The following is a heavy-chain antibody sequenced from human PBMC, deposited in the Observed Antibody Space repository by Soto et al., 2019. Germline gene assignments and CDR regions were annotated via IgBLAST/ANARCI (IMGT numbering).Heavy chain of an antibody. CDR3: ARYWAPDLCSYRMDV. CDR1: GFTVSSNY. V-gene: IGHV3-66*01. D-gene: IGHD2-15*01. CDR2: IYSGGST. J-gene: IGHJ6*01. Sequence: GGSLRLSCAASGFTVSSNYMSWVRQAPGKGLEWVSVIYSGGSTYYADSVKGRFTISRDNSKNTLYLQMNSLRAEDTAVYYCARYWAPDLCSYRMDVWALGTTRTVCS.